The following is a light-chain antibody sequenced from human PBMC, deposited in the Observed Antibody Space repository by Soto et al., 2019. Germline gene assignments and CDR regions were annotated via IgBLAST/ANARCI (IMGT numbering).Light chain of an antibody. J-gene: IGKJ1*01. CDR3: QQHGSSPWM. V-gene: IGKV3-20*01. CDR1: QSVTSDY. Sequence: EIVLTQSPGTLSLSPGERATLSCRASQSVTSDYLAWYQQKPGQAPRLLIHGASSRATGIPDRFSGSGSGTDFTLTISRLEPEDFAVYYCQQHGSSPWMFGQGTKVDIK. CDR2: GAS.